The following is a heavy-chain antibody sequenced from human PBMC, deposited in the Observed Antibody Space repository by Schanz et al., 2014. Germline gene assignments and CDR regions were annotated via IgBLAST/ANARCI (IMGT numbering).Heavy chain of an antibody. CDR2: VHPGGST. CDR1: GFTLSNYA. CDR3: ARGRVLES. V-gene: IGHV3-66*01. J-gene: IGHJ5*02. Sequence: VQVVQSGGGLVKPGGSLRLSCAASGFTLSNYAMSWVRQAPGKGLEWVSFVHPGGSTYYPDSVKGRFTISRDNAKNSLYLEMNSLRAEDTAVYYCARGRVLESWGQGTLVTVSS. D-gene: IGHD1-1*01.